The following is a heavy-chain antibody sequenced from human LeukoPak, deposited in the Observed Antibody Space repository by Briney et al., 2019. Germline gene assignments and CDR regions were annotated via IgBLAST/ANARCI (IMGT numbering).Heavy chain of an antibody. D-gene: IGHD3-22*01. Sequence: GGSLRLSCAASGFTFSSYWMLWVRQAPGKGLVWVSRINTDGSGTNYADSVKGRFSISRDNAENTLYLQMNSLRAEDTALYYCAKDLGYYYDSSGYRRDDYYFDYWGQGTLVTVSS. CDR3: AKDLGYYYDSSGYRRDDYYFDY. J-gene: IGHJ4*02. CDR2: INTDGSGT. CDR1: GFTFSSYW. V-gene: IGHV3-74*01.